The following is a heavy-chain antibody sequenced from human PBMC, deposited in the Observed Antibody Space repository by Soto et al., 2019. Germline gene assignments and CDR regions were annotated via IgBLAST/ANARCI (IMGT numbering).Heavy chain of an antibody. Sequence: ASVKVSCKASGYTFTSYARHWVRQAPGQRLEWMGWINAGNGNTKYSQKFQGRVTITRDTSASTAYMELSSLRSEDTAVYYCASSHYYDSSGYYSGYYYYGMDVWGQGTTVTVSS. CDR3: ASSHYYDSSGYYSGYYYYGMDV. V-gene: IGHV1-3*01. D-gene: IGHD3-22*01. CDR1: GYTFTSYA. J-gene: IGHJ6*02. CDR2: INAGNGNT.